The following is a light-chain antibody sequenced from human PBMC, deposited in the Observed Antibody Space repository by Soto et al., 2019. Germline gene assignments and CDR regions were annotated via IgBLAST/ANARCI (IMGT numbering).Light chain of an antibody. J-gene: IGKJ5*01. CDR3: QQYNNWPPIT. CDR2: GAS. CDR1: QSVSGN. V-gene: IGKV3-15*01. Sequence: EIVMTQSPATLSVSPGERATLSCRASQSVSGNLAWYQQKPGQAPRLLIYGASTRATGIPARFSGSGSGTEFTLNISSLQSEDFAVYDCQQYNNWPPITFGQGTQLEIK.